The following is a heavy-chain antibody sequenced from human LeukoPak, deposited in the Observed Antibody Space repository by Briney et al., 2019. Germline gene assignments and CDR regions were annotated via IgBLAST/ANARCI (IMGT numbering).Heavy chain of an antibody. D-gene: IGHD2-2*01. CDR1: GDSITSYF. Sequence: PSETLSLTCTVSGDSITSYFWSWIRQPPGKGLEWVGYIFYSGITNYNPSLKSRVTISVDTSKNQFSLKLSSVTAADTAVYYCAREMYRSAEYFQHWGQGTLVTVSS. CDR3: AREMYRSAEYFQH. CDR2: IFYSGIT. V-gene: IGHV4-59*01. J-gene: IGHJ1*01.